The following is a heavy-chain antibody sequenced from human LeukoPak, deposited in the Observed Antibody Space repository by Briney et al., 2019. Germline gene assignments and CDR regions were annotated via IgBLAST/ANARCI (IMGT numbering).Heavy chain of an antibody. CDR2: IAYDGREE. CDR1: GFTFSDYA. Sequence: PGGSLRLSCTASGFTFSDYAVYWVRQAPGKGLEWLAVIAYDGREENYADSVKGRFTISRDNSKNTAYLQMNSLRDEDTAVFYCVRGSGVRFLEDYWGHGTLVTVSS. D-gene: IGHD3-3*01. CDR3: VRGSGVRFLEDY. V-gene: IGHV3-30*04. J-gene: IGHJ4*01.